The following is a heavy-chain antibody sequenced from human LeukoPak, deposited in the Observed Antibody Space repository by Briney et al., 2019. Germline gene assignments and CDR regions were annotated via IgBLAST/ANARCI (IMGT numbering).Heavy chain of an antibody. J-gene: IGHJ3*02. D-gene: IGHD4-17*01. CDR2: VYNTGST. V-gene: IGHV4-4*07. Sequence: SETLSLTCTVSGGSITTHYWSWIRQPAGREVEWIGRVYNTGSTKYNPSLESRVTMSVDTSSNRFSLRLRSVTAADTAVYYCARDLLGDYGTFDIWGQGTVVTVSS. CDR3: ARDLLGDYGTFDI. CDR1: GGSITTHY.